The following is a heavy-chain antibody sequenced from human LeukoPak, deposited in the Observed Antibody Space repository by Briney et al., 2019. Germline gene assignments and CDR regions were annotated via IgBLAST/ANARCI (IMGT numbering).Heavy chain of an antibody. J-gene: IGHJ3*02. CDR3: ARDYLMGGTTGKAFDI. Sequence: GRSLRLSCAASGFTLSSYAMHWVRQAPGKGLEWVAVISYDGNIKYYTDSVKGRFTISRDNSKNTLYLQMNSLRAEDTAVYYCARDYLMGGTTGKAFDIWGQGTMVTISS. D-gene: IGHD1-26*01. V-gene: IGHV3-30*04. CDR1: GFTLSSYA. CDR2: ISYDGNIK.